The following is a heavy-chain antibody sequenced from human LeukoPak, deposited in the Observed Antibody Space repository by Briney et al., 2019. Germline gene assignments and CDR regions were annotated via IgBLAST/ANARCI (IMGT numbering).Heavy chain of an antibody. D-gene: IGHD4-23*01. CDR1: GFVFSIYT. Sequence: GGSLRLSCSASGFVFSIYTMYRVRQTPGKGPEYVSTISGSGNGFSIYYADSVKGRFTISRDDSRNTVYLQMNSLTAEDTALYYCARDRGKDYFGDWGQGTQVTVSS. J-gene: IGHJ4*02. CDR2: ISGSGNGFSI. V-gene: IGHV3-64*04. CDR3: ARDRGKDYFGD.